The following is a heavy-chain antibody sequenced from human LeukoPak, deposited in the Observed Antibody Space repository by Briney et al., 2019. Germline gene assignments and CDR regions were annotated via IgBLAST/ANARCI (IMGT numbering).Heavy chain of an antibody. J-gene: IGHJ5*02. CDR3: ARGSGSYFRFDP. CDR1: GYTFTGYY. CDR2: INPNSGGT. Sequence: ASVKVSCKASGYTFTGYYMHWVRQAPGQGLEWMGRINPNSGGTNYAQKFQGRVTMTRDTSISTAYMELSRLRSDDTAVYYCARGSGSYFRFDPWGQGTLVTVSP. V-gene: IGHV1-2*06. D-gene: IGHD1-26*01.